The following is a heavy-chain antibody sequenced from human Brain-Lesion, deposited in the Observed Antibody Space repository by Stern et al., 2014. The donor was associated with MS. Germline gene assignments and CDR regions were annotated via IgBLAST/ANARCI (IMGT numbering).Heavy chain of an antibody. CDR3: ARHQLGYGYAYLRY. V-gene: IGHV4-39*01. CDR2: VYYSGNT. D-gene: IGHD5-18*01. Sequence: QLVESGPGLVKPSDTLSLTCSVSGDSLSSSTFYWGWIRQPPGKGPEWIGSVYYSGNTYYHPSLKSRVTISVDTSKHQFSLGLPSVTAADTAVYYCARHQLGYGYAYLRYWGQGTLVTVSS. J-gene: IGHJ4*02. CDR1: GDSLSSSTFY.